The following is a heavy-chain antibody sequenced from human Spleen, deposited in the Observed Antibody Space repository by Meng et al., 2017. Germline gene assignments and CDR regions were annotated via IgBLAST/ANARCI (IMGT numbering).Heavy chain of an antibody. CDR2: MSYDGRKR. J-gene: IGHJ4*02. D-gene: IGHD4-17*01. Sequence: QVQLQQWGAGLLKPSETLSLTCAVYGGSFSGYYWSWIRQPPGKGLEWVGVMSYDGRKRIYADPVKGRFTISRDNSKSTLYLQMNSLRDEDTATYYCAREMDHGDYRVVDFWGQGTLVTVSS. CDR3: AREMDHGDYRVVDF. CDR1: GGSFSGYY. V-gene: IGHV3-30*03.